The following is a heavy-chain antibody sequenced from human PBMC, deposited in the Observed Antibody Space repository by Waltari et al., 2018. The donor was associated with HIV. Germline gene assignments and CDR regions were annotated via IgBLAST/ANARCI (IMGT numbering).Heavy chain of an antibody. CDR2: ISCSDCTT. V-gene: IGHV3-23*01. CDR1: GFTFSNYG. D-gene: IGHD6-13*01. J-gene: IGHJ6*02. CDR3: VKEHQYSHTWYSYYGMDV. Sequence: EVQLLESGGGLVQTGGSLRLPCAASGFTFSNYGMNWVRQAPGRGVECVSAISCSDCTTYYADALKGRFTISRDNSKNTLYLQMNSLRAEDTAVYFCVKEHQYSHTWYSYYGMDVWGQGTTVTVSS.